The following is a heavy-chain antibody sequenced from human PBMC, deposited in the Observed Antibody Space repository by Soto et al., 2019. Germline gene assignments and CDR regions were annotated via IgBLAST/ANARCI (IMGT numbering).Heavy chain of an antibody. D-gene: IGHD1-7*01. Sequence: SETLSLTCTVSGASVNTGDYYWSYIRQPPGKGLEWLGYIFYSGDTYYNPSLKSRATISLNTSRNQFSLTLTSVTDADTALYYCVGTGTTDDFWGQGTLVTVSS. CDR2: IFYSGDT. CDR3: VGTGTTDDF. CDR1: GASVNTGDYY. J-gene: IGHJ1*01. V-gene: IGHV4-30-4*01.